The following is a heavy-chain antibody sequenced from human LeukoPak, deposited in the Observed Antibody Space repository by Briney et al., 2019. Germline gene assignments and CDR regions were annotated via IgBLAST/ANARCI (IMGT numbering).Heavy chain of an antibody. Sequence: GGSLRLSCAASGFTFSSYAMHWVRQAPGKGLEWVAVISYDGSNKYYADSVKGRFTISRDNSKNTLYLQMNSLRAEDTAVYYCARDLSRYYNDYCGQGTLVTVSS. CDR2: ISYDGSNK. J-gene: IGHJ4*02. CDR3: ARDLSRYYNDY. V-gene: IGHV3-30*04. CDR1: GFTFSSYA.